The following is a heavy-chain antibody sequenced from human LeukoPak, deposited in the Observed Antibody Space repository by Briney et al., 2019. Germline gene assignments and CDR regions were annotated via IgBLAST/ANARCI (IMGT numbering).Heavy chain of an antibody. CDR2: TSWDGGST. Sequence: GGSLRLSCAASGFTFDDYSMHWVRQAPGKGLEWVSLTSWDGGSTYYPDSVKGRFTISRDNSKNSLYLQMNSLRAEDTALYYCARGFSSTCPLYYYMDVWGKGTAVTVSS. CDR1: GFTFDDYS. CDR3: ARGFSSTCPLYYYMDV. J-gene: IGHJ6*03. D-gene: IGHD6-13*01. V-gene: IGHV3-43D*03.